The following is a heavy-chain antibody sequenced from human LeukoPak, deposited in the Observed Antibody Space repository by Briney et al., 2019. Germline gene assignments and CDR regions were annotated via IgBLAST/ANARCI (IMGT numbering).Heavy chain of an antibody. Sequence: GGSLRLSCAASGFTFSSYSMNWVRQAPGKGLEWVSSISSSSSYIYYADSVKGRFTISRDNAKNSLYLQMNSLRAEDTAVHYCARDTWFGELPNYGYWGQGTLVTVSS. D-gene: IGHD3-10*01. J-gene: IGHJ4*02. CDR2: ISSSSSYI. CDR1: GFTFSSYS. V-gene: IGHV3-21*06. CDR3: ARDTWFGELPNYGY.